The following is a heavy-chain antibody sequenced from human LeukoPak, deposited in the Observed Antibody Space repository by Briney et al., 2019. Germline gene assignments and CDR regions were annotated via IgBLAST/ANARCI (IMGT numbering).Heavy chain of an antibody. V-gene: IGHV1-8*02. CDR1: GYTFTDYY. D-gene: IGHD2-8*01. CDR3: ARGRWGLMVYAF. CDR2: MNPNSGNT. Sequence: ASVKVSCKASGYTFTDYYMHWVRQATGQGLEWMGWMNPNSGNTGYAQKFQGRVTMTRNTSISTAYMELSSLRSEDTAVYYCARGRWGLMVYAFWGQGTMVTVSS. J-gene: IGHJ3*01.